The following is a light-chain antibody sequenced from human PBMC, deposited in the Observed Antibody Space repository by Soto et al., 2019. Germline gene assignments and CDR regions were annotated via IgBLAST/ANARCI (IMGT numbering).Light chain of an antibody. J-gene: IGKJ1*01. CDR2: KAS. CDR3: QQYNSYWT. V-gene: IGKV1-5*03. Sequence: DIQMTQSPSTLSASVGDRVTITCRASHSISTWLAWYQQKPGKAPKLLIYKASSLASGVPSRFSGSGCGTEFTLTISSLQPDDVATYYCQQYNSYWTFGQGTKVEIK. CDR1: HSISTW.